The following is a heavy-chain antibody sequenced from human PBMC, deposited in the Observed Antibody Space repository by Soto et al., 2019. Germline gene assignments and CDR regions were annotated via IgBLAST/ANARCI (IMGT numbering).Heavy chain of an antibody. CDR3: AGQPGGSGSYDFDYYYYYGMDV. Sequence: SETLSLTCAVSGGSISSSNWWSWVRQPPGKGLEWIGEIYHSGSTNYNPSLKSRVTISVDKSKNQFSLKLSSVTAADTAVYYCAGQPGGSGSYDFDYYYYYGMDVWGQGTTVTVSS. V-gene: IGHV4-4*02. CDR1: GGSISSSNW. J-gene: IGHJ6*02. D-gene: IGHD3-10*01. CDR2: IYHSGST.